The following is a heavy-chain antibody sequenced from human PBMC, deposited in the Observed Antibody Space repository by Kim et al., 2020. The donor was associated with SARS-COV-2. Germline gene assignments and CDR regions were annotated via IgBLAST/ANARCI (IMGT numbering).Heavy chain of an antibody. J-gene: IGHJ4*02. V-gene: IGHV1-18*01. CDR3: ARDSLFWVSSSGWQIIDY. CDR2: ISAYNGNT. Sequence: ASVKVSCKASGYTFTSYGISWVRQAPGQGLEWMGWISAYNGNTNYAQKLQGRVTMTTDTSTSTAYMELRSLRSDDTAVYYCARDSLFWVSSSGWQIIDYWGQGTLVTVSS. CDR1: GYTFTSYG. D-gene: IGHD6-19*01.